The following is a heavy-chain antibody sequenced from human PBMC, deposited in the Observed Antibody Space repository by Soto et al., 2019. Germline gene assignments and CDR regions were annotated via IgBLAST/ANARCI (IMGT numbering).Heavy chain of an antibody. CDR3: ARDRGSSSSNAYYYGMDV. Sequence: TSETLSLTCTVSGGSISSYYWSWIRPPPGKGLEWIGYIYYSGSTNYNPSLKSRVTISVDTSKNQFSLKLSSVTAADTAVYYCARDRGSSSSNAYYYGMDVWGQGTTVTVSS. CDR2: IYYSGST. V-gene: IGHV4-59*01. D-gene: IGHD6-6*01. CDR1: GGSISSYY. J-gene: IGHJ6*02.